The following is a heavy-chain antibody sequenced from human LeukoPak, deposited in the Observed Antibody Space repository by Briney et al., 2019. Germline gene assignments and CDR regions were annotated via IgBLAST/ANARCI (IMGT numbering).Heavy chain of an antibody. CDR1: GFTFSSYA. CDR2: ISGSGGSR. J-gene: IGHJ4*02. V-gene: IGHV3-23*01. D-gene: IGHD3-22*01. Sequence: GGSLRLSCAASGFTFSSYAMSWVRQAPGKGLEWVSAISGSGGSRYYADSVKGRFTISRDNSKNTLYLQMNSLRAEDTAVYYCATGDSSGYFNIYWGQGTLVTVSS. CDR3: ATGDSSGYFNIY.